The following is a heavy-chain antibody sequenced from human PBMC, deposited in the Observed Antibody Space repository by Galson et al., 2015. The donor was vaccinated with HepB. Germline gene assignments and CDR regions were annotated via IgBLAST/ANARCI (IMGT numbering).Heavy chain of an antibody. CDR3: ARDFKVTPFYYYYYYMDV. CDR1: GFTFSSYS. CDR2: ISSSSSYI. D-gene: IGHD2-21*02. Sequence: SLRLSCAASGFTFSSYSMNWVRQAPGKGLKWVSSISSSSSYIYYADSVKGRFTISRDNAKNSLYLQMNSLRAEDTAVYYCARDFKVTPFYYYYYYMDVWGKGTTVTVSS. J-gene: IGHJ6*03. V-gene: IGHV3-21*01.